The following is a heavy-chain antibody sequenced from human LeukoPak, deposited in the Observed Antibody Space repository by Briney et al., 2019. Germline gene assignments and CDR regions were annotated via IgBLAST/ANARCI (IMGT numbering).Heavy chain of an antibody. V-gene: IGHV4-34*01. CDR2: INHSGST. CDR1: GGSFNGYY. CDR3: ARVRGVGCSGGSCYYY. J-gene: IGHJ4*02. Sequence: PSETLSLTCAVYGGSFNGYYWSWIRQPPGKGLEWIGEINHSGSTNYNPSLKSRVTISVDTSKNQFSLKLSSVTAADTAVYYCARVRGVGCSGGSCYYYWGQGTLVTVSS. D-gene: IGHD2-15*01.